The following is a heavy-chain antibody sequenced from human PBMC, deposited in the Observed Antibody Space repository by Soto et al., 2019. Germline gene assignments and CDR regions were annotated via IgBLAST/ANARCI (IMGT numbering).Heavy chain of an antibody. J-gene: IGHJ6*02. CDR1: GFTFSSYG. CDR2: ISYDGSNK. Sequence: SLRLSCAASGFTFSSYGMHWVRQAPGKGLEWVAVISYDGSNKYYADSVKGRFTISRDNSKNTLYLQMNSLRAEDTAVYYCAKDTAAAGTPLLMDVWGQGTTVTV. V-gene: IGHV3-30*18. CDR3: AKDTAAAGTPLLMDV. D-gene: IGHD6-13*01.